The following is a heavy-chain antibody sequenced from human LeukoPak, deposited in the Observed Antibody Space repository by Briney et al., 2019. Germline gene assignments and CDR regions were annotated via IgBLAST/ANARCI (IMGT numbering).Heavy chain of an antibody. V-gene: IGHV3-66*01. D-gene: IGHD3-10*01. CDR2: IYSGGTT. J-gene: IGHJ6*03. CDR1: GFTVSSNY. CDR3: ARVIAARERAWFGELRLYYYYYMDV. Sequence: QSGGSLRLSCEASGFTVSSNYMSWVRQAPGKGLEWVSVIYSGGTTYYADSVKGRFTISRDNSKNTLYLQMNSLRAEDTAVYYCARVIAARERAWFGELRLYYYYYMDVWGKGTTVTISS.